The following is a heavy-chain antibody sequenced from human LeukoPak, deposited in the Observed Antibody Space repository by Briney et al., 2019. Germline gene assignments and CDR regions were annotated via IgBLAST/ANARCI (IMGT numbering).Heavy chain of an antibody. CDR3: ARDPSSYRYYYYGMDV. J-gene: IGHJ6*02. V-gene: IGHV1-69*13. CDR1: GGTFSSYA. D-gene: IGHD1-26*01. CDR2: IIPIFATT. Sequence: SVKVSCKASGGTFSSYAISWVRQAPGQGLEWMGGIIPIFATTNYAQKFQGRVTITADESTSTAYMELRSLRSDDTAVYYCARDPSSYRYYYYGMDVWGQGTTVTVSS.